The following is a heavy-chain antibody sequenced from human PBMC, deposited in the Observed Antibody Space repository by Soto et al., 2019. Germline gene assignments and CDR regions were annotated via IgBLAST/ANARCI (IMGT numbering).Heavy chain of an antibody. CDR1: GGSISSGGYS. J-gene: IGHJ4*02. CDR3: ARGVTYDILTGYLGYYFDY. V-gene: IGHV4-30-2*01. CDR2: IYHSGST. Sequence: SETLSLTCAVSGGSISSGGYSWSWIRQPPGKGLEWIGYIYHSGSTYYNPSLKSRVTISVDRSKNQFSLKLSSVTAADTAVYYCARGVTYDILTGYLGYYFDYWGQGTLVTVSS. D-gene: IGHD3-9*01.